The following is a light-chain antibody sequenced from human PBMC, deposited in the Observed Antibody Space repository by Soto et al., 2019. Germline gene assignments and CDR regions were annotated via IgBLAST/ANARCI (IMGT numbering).Light chain of an antibody. V-gene: IGKV3-11*01. J-gene: IGKJ4*01. Sequence: EIVLIQSPATLSLSPGERATLSCRASQSVSSNLAWYQQNPGQAPRLLIFDASKRATGIPVRFSGSGSGTDFTLTFSSLEPEDFTVYYCQQHSDWPLTFGGGTRVEIK. CDR1: QSVSSN. CDR3: QQHSDWPLT. CDR2: DAS.